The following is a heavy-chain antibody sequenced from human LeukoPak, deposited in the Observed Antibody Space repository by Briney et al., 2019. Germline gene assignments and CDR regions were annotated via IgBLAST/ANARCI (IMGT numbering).Heavy chain of an antibody. CDR1: GGSFSDYY. Sequence: SETLSLTCAVSGGSFSDYYWSWIRQPPGKGLEWIGEINHSGSTNYNPSLKSRVTISIDTSKNRFSLRLGFVTAADTAVYYCARRAAMVPYYFYAMDVWGQGTTVTVSS. CDR2: INHSGST. CDR3: ARRAAMVPYYFYAMDV. V-gene: IGHV4-34*01. J-gene: IGHJ6*02. D-gene: IGHD5-18*01.